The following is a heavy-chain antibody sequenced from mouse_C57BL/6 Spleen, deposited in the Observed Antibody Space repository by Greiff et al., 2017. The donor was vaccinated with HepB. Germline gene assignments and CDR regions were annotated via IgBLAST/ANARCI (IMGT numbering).Heavy chain of an antibody. CDR1: GYTFTSYW. CDR2: IDPSDSET. V-gene: IGHV1-52*01. J-gene: IGHJ4*01. CDR3: ARIGWDYSNYENAMDY. Sequence: VQLQQPGAELVRPGSSVKLSCKASGYTFTSYWMHWVKQRPIQGLEWIGNIDPSDSETHYNQKFKDKATLTVDKSSSTAYMQLSSLTSEDSAVYYCARIGWDYSNYENAMDYWGQGTSVTVSS. D-gene: IGHD2-5*01.